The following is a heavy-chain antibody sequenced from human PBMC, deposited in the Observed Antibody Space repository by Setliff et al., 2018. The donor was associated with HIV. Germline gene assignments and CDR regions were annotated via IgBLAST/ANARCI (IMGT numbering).Heavy chain of an antibody. CDR3: ARSWGSGSYPY. V-gene: IGHV4-59*12. Sequence: PSETLSLTCTVSGGSMSSYYWSWIRQPPGKGLEWIGYIYYSGSTYYNPSLKSRVTISVDTSKNQFSLKLTSVTAADTAVYYCARSWGSGSYPYWGQGTLVTVSS. CDR1: GGSMSSYY. J-gene: IGHJ4*02. CDR2: IYYSGST. D-gene: IGHD3-10*01.